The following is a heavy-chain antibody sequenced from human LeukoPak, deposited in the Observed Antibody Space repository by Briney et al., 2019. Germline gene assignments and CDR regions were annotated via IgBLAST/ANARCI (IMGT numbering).Heavy chain of an antibody. J-gene: IGHJ6*03. CDR1: GESFSAYY. CDR3: ARFPMVAVAYRYYYMDV. D-gene: IGHD3-22*01. CDR2: INHSGST. V-gene: IGHV4-34*01. Sequence: SETLSLTCAVYGESFSAYYWTWIRQPPGKGLEWIGEINHSGSTNYNPSLKSRVTMSVDTSKNQFSLKLSSVNAADTAVYYCARFPMVAVAYRYYYMDVWGKGTTVTVSS.